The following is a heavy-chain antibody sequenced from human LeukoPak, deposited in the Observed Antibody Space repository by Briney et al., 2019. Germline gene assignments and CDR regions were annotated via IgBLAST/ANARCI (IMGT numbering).Heavy chain of an antibody. Sequence: GASVKVSCKVSGYTLTELSMHWVRQAPGKGLEWMGGFDPEDGETIYAQKFQGRVAMTEDTSTDTAYMELSSLRSEDTAVYYCATIKVIPHFITSIAAAGTQYFDYWGQGTLVTVSS. CDR1: GYTLTELS. D-gene: IGHD6-13*01. J-gene: IGHJ4*02. V-gene: IGHV1-24*01. CDR3: ATIKVIPHFITSIAAAGTQYFDY. CDR2: FDPEDGET.